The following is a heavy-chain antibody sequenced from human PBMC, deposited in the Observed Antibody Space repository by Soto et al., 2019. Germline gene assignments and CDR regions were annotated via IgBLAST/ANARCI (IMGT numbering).Heavy chain of an antibody. J-gene: IGHJ4*02. Sequence: ASVKVSCKASGYSFTSYYTHWVRQAPGQGLEWMGIINPSGGSTSYAQKFQGRVTMTRDTSTSTVYMELSSLRSEDTAVYYCARVTGRVSGYCSGGSCDPFDYWGQGTLVTVSS. CDR3: ARVTGRVSGYCSGGSCDPFDY. V-gene: IGHV1-46*03. CDR2: INPSGGST. D-gene: IGHD2-15*01. CDR1: GYSFTSYY.